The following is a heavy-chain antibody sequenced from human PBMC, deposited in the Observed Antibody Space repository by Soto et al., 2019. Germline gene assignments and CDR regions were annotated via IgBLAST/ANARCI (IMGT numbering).Heavy chain of an antibody. CDR2: IYYTGST. V-gene: IGHV4-31*03. D-gene: IGHD2-2*01. Sequence: QVQLQESGPGLVKPSETLSLTCSVSGGSVGGGGHYWSWNRQHPGKGLEWIAYIYYTGSTYFNPSLKSRVSMSIDASKNQFSLNLSSVTGAASAVYYCARAGYPRRDGIVLIPAAHSLWGQGTLVTVSS. J-gene: IGHJ4*02. CDR1: GGSVGGGGHY. CDR3: ARAGYPRRDGIVLIPAAHSL.